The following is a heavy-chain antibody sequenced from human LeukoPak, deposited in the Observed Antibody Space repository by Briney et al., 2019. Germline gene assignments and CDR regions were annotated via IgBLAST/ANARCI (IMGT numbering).Heavy chain of an antibody. J-gene: IGHJ6*03. CDR3: ARDMMTPSHYYCMDV. V-gene: IGHV1-18*01. CDR2: ISAYNGNT. CDR1: GYTFTSYG. Sequence: ASVKVSCKASGYTFTSYGISWVRQAPGQGLEWMGWISAYNGNTNYAQKFQGRVTMTRDTSISTAYMELSRLRSDDTAVYYCARDMMTPSHYYCMDVWGKGTTVAVSS. D-gene: IGHD3-16*01.